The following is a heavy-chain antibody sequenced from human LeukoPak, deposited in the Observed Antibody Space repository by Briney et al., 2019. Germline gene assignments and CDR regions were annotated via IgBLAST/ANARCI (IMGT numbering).Heavy chain of an antibody. V-gene: IGHV4-39*07. CDR3: ARTVIPYRWGYNWFDP. CDR2: VFYNGAT. D-gene: IGHD2-8*02. CDR1: GGSISSSIYY. J-gene: IGHJ5*02. Sequence: PSETLSLTCIVSGGSISSSIYYWAWVRQPPGKGLEWIGTVFYNGATQYSPSLRSRVTISIDTSTNQFSLKLTSVTAADTAVYYCARTVIPYRWGYNWFDPWGQGTLVTVSS.